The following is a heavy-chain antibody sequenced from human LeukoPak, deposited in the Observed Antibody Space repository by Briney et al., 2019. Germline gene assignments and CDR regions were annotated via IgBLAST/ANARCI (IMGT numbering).Heavy chain of an antibody. CDR1: GGSISSYY. Sequence: PSETLSLTCTVSGGSISSYYWSWIRQPPGKGLEWIGYIYYSGSTNYNPSLKSRVTISVDTSKNQFSLKLSSVTAADTAVYYCARRYTRHQPDDYWGQGTLVTVSS. J-gene: IGHJ4*02. V-gene: IGHV4-59*01. CDR3: ARRYTRHQPDDY. CDR2: IYYSGST. D-gene: IGHD3-16*02.